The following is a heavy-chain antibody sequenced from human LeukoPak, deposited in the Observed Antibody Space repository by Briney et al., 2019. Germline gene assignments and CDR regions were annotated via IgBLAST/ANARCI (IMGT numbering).Heavy chain of an antibody. V-gene: IGHV1-18*01. Sequence: ASVKVSCKASVYTFTNYGITWMRQAPGQGLEWMGWINTYNGNTNYAQKLQGRVTITTDTSTNTAHMELRLLSSDDTAVFYCARDLVDGVGAPGAYWGQGALVTVSS. J-gene: IGHJ4*02. CDR2: INTYNGNT. CDR1: VYTFTNYG. CDR3: ARDLVDGVGAPGAY. D-gene: IGHD1-26*01.